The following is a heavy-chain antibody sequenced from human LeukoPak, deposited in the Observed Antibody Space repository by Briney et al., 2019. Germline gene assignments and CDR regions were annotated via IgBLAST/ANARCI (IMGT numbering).Heavy chain of an antibody. CDR2: IRYHGSDK. D-gene: IGHD2-2*01. V-gene: IGHV3-30*02. CDR1: GFTFSDYE. Sequence: GGSLRLSCAASGFTFSDYEMNWVRQAPGKGLEWVAFIRYHGSDKYYADSVKGRFTISRDNSKNTLYLQMNSLRPEDTSVYYCARSPTSWYFDYWGQGTLVTVSS. CDR3: ARSPTSWYFDY. J-gene: IGHJ4*02.